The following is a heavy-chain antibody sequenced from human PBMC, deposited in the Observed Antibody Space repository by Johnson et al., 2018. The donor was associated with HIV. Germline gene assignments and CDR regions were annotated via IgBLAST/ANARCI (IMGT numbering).Heavy chain of an antibody. V-gene: IGHV3-30*19. CDR3: VRRFYDSSAFDV. D-gene: IGHD3-22*01. CDR2: ISYDGSNK. Sequence: QVQLVESGGGVVQPGGSLRLSCATSGFTFSNYAMHWVRQAPGKGLEWVAVISYDGSNKYYADSVKGRFTISRDNSKNTLYLQMNSLRAEDTAMYFCVRRFYDSSAFDVWGKGTLVTVSS. J-gene: IGHJ3*01. CDR1: GFTFSNYA.